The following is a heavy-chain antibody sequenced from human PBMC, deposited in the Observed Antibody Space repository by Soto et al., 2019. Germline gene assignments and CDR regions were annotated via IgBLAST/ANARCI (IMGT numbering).Heavy chain of an antibody. CDR3: ARCVTTETTGFDS. V-gene: IGHV3-23*01. CDR1: GFTFRTYA. Sequence: GGSLRLSCAASGFTFRTYAMSWVRQAPGKGLEWVSGISGSGSSTYYADSVKGRFTISRDNSKNQFSLHLSSVTPEDTALYYCARCVTTETTGFDSWGQGTLVTVSS. J-gene: IGHJ4*02. D-gene: IGHD1-1*01. CDR2: ISGSGSST.